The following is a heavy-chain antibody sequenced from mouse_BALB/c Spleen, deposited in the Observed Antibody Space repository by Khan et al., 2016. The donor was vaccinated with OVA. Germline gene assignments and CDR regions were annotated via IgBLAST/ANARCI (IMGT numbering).Heavy chain of an antibody. Sequence: EVELVASGGGLVQPGGSRKLSCAASGFSFSSFGMHWVRQAPEKGLEWVAYISSDSNTIYYADKVTGRFTISIANPKNTLFLQMTSLRSEDTAMYYCARGNWAWFAYWGQGTLVTVSA. CDR1: GFSFSSFG. CDR3: ARGNWAWFAY. V-gene: IGHV5-17*02. CDR2: ISSDSNTI. D-gene: IGHD4-1*01. J-gene: IGHJ3*01.